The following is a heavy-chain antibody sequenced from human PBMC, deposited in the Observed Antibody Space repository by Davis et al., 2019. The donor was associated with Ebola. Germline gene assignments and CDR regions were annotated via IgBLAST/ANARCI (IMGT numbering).Heavy chain of an antibody. J-gene: IGHJ5*02. V-gene: IGHV3-7*01. Sequence: GGSLRLSCAASGFTFSTSWMSWFRQSPGKGLERVANIKQDGSEKYYVDSVKGRFTISRDNAKNSLYLQMNSLRAEDTAVYYCARDSASITIFGVAPLGQGTLVTVSS. CDR1: GFTFSTSW. D-gene: IGHD3-3*01. CDR3: ARDSASITIFGVAP. CDR2: IKQDGSEK.